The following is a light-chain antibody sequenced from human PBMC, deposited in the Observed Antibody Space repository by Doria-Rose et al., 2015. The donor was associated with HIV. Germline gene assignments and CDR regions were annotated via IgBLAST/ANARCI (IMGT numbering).Light chain of an antibody. CDR1: QSFSSTY. J-gene: IGKJ1*01. Sequence: TQSPGTLSLSPGERATLSCRASQSFSSTYLAWYQRKPGQAHSLLIYDGSTRATGIPDRCSASRSVTDFTLTINRLEPEDFALYYCHQYGTSWTFGQGTKVEI. CDR2: DGS. CDR3: HQYGTSWT. V-gene: IGKV3-20*01.